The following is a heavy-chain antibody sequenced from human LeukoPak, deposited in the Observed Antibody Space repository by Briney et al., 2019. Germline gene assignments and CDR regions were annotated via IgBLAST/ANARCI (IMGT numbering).Heavy chain of an antibody. V-gene: IGHV5-51*01. Sequence: GESLKISRKGSGYSFTNYWIGWVRQMPGKGLGWGGINYPGDYDNRYSPSFQGQVTISADKASSTTYLQWSTLKASDTAMYYCARPYTTGWYPFDYWGQGTLVTVSS. J-gene: IGHJ4*02. D-gene: IGHD6-19*01. CDR1: GYSFTNYW. CDR3: ARPYTTGWYPFDY. CDR2: NYPGDYDN.